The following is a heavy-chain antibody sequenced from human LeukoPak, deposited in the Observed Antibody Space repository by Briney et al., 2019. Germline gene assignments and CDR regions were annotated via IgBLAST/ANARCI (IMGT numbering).Heavy chain of an antibody. CDR1: GGSVSSGSYY. D-gene: IGHD3-3*01. CDR2: IYYSGNT. V-gene: IGHV4-61*01. Sequence: SETLSLTCSVSGGSVSSGSYYWSWIRQPPGKRLEWIGYIYYSGNTNYNPSLKSRVTISVDTSKNQFSLKLNSVTAADTALYYCARQRFLEWYFDYWGQGTLVTVSS. J-gene: IGHJ4*02. CDR3: ARQRFLEWYFDY.